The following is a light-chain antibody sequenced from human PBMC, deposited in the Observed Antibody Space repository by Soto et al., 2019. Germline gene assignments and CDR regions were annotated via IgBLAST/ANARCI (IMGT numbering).Light chain of an antibody. Sequence: QSALTQPPSVSGSPGQSVTISCTGTSSDVGDYNYVSWYQHQLDKAPKLMIYEVTKRPSGVPDRFSGSKSGNTASLTVSGLQAEDEADYYCSSYAGSNNFGVFGGGTKLTVL. CDR3: SSYAGSNNFGV. CDR2: EVT. CDR1: SSDVGDYNY. V-gene: IGLV2-8*01. J-gene: IGLJ2*01.